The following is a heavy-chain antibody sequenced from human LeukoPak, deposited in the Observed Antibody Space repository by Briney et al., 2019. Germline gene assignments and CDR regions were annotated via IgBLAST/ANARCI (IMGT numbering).Heavy chain of an antibody. D-gene: IGHD4-17*01. V-gene: IGHV1-69*13. CDR3: ARGRVDYGAQGAFDI. J-gene: IGHJ3*02. CDR2: IIPIFGTA. Sequence: GASVTVSCTASGGTFSSYAISWVRQAPGQGLEWMGGIIPIFGTANYAQKFQGRVTITADESTSTAYMELSSLRSEDTAVYYCARGRVDYGAQGAFDIWGQGTMVTVSS. CDR1: GGTFSSYA.